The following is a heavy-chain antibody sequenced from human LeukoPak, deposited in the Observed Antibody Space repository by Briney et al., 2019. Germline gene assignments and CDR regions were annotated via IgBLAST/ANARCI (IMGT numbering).Heavy chain of an antibody. V-gene: IGHV3-30*09. CDR1: GFTFRSYA. J-gene: IGHJ4*02. Sequence: PGRSLRLSCAASGFTFRSYAMHWVRQAPGKGLEWVAVISYDGSILNYADSVKGRFAISRDNSKNTLYLQMNNLRTTDTAVYYCAKGGGLLWFGEFLRYWGQGTLVTVSS. D-gene: IGHD3-10*01. CDR2: ISYDGSIL. CDR3: AKGGGLLWFGEFLRY.